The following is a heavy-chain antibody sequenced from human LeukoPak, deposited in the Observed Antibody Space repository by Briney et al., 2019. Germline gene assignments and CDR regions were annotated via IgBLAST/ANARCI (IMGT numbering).Heavy chain of an antibody. CDR2: INHSGST. CDR1: GGSFSGYY. J-gene: IGHJ6*02. D-gene: IGHD3-10*01. Sequence: SETLSLTCAVYGGSFSGYYWSWIRQPPGKGLEWIGEINHSGSTNYNPSLKSRVTISVDTSKNQFSLKLSSVTAADTVVYYCARVRVRGVIIVFYYYGMDVWGQGTTVTVSS. V-gene: IGHV4-34*01. CDR3: ARVRVRGVIIVFYYYGMDV.